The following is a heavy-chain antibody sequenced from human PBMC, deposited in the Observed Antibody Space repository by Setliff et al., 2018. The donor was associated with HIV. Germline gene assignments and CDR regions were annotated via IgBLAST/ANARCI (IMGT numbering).Heavy chain of an antibody. CDR2: IYHNGAT. CDR1: GGSISSSNW. V-gene: IGHV4-4*02. CDR3: ARGEQDIVLMVYARGYYYMDV. D-gene: IGHD2-8*01. J-gene: IGHJ6*03. Sequence: SETLSLTCAVSGGSISSSNWWSWVRQPPGKGLEWIGEIYHNGATNYSPSLKSRVTISVDKSKNQFSLKLSSVTAADTAVYYCARGEQDIVLMVYARGYYYMDVWGKGTTVTVSS.